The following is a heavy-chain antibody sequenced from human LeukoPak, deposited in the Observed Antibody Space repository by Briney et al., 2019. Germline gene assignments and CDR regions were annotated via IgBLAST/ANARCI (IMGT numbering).Heavy chain of an antibody. D-gene: IGHD3-22*01. CDR2: INWNGGST. CDR3: ARVYYYDSSGYYYSGGVFDY. J-gene: IGHJ4*02. V-gene: IGHV3-20*04. Sequence: GGSLRLSCAASGFTFDDCGMSWVRQAPGKGLEWVSGINWNGGSTGYADSVKGRFTISRDNAKNSLYLQMNSLRAEDTALYYCARVYYYDSSGYYYSGGVFDYWGQGTLVTVSS. CDR1: GFTFDDCG.